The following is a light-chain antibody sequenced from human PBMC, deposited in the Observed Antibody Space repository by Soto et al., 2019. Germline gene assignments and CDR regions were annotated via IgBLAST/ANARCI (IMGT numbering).Light chain of an antibody. Sequence: AIQMTQSPSSLSASVGDRVTVTCRASQDIRSDVGWYQQKPGQAPKVLMYAASRLHSGVPSRFRGSGYAAWCVVGISSLLPEDVATSYCIQNNNYRITFVGGKKV. CDR3: IQNNNYRIT. CDR1: QDIRSD. V-gene: IGKV1-6*01. J-gene: IGKJ4*01. CDR2: AAS.